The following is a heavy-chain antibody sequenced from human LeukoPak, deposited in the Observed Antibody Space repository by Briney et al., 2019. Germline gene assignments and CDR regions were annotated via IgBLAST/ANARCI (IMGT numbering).Heavy chain of an antibody. CDR3: ARTYSGSSEWYYDY. J-gene: IGHJ4*02. D-gene: IGHD1-26*01. V-gene: IGHV1-2*06. CDR1: GYTFTGYY. CDR2: INPNSGGT. Sequence: ASVKVSCKASGYTFTGYYMHWVRQAPGQGLEWMGRINPNSGGTNYAQKFQGRVTMTRDTSISTAYMELSRLRSDDTAVYYCARTYSGSSEWYYDYWGQGTLVTVSS.